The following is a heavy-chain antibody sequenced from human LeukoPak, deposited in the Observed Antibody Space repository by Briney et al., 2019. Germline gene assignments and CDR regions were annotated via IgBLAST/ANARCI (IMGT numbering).Heavy chain of an antibody. CDR3: ARVDYYGSGSRFFDP. V-gene: IGHV1-69*06. Sequence: ASVKVSCKASGGTFSSYAISWVRQAPGQGLEWMGGIIPIFGTANYAQRFQGRVTITADKSTSTAYMELSSLRSEDTAVYYCARVDYYGSGSRFFDPWGQGTLVTVSS. D-gene: IGHD3-10*01. J-gene: IGHJ5*02. CDR1: GGTFSSYA. CDR2: IIPIFGTA.